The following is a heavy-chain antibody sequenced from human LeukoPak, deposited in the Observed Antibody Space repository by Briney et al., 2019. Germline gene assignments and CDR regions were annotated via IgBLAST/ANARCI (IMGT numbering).Heavy chain of an antibody. D-gene: IGHD2-2*01. V-gene: IGHV3-23*01. CDR3: ARGRQQYQLPRLDY. Sequence: GGSLRLSCAASGFTFSSYAMNWVRQAPGKGLEWVSSISGSGGSTYYADSVKGRFTISRDNSKNTLYLQMNSLRAEDTAVYYCARGRQQYQLPRLDYWGQGTLVTVSS. J-gene: IGHJ4*02. CDR1: GFTFSSYA. CDR2: ISGSGGST.